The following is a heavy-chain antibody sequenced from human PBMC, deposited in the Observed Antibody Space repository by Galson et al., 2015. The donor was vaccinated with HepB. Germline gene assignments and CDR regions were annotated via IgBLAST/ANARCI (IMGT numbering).Heavy chain of an antibody. CDR3: ARDTPSFYYGSGSFDY. V-gene: IGHV3-21*01. J-gene: IGHJ4*02. CDR1: GFTFSSYS. Sequence: SLRLSCAATGFTFSSYSMNWVRQAPGKGLEWVSSISSSSSYIYYADSVKGRFTISRDNAKNSLYLQMNSLRAEDTAVYYCARDTPSFYYGSGSFDYWGQGTLVTVSS. CDR2: ISSSSSYI. D-gene: IGHD3-10*01.